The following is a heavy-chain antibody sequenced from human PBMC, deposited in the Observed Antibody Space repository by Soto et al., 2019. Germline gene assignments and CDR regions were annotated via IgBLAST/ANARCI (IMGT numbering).Heavy chain of an antibody. V-gene: IGHV3-21*01. CDR1: GFTFSSYS. CDR3: ARSGDTAIH. Sequence: EVQLVESGGGLVKPGGSLRLSCAASGFTFSSYSMNWVRQAPGKGLEWVSSISSSSSYIYYADSVKGRFTISRDNAKNSLYLQTNSLRAEDTAVYYCARSGDTAIHWGQGTLVTVSS. CDR2: ISSSSSYI. J-gene: IGHJ4*02. D-gene: IGHD5-18*01.